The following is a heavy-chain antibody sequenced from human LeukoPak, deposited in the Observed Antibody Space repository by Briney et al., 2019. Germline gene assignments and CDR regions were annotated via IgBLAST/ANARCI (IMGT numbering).Heavy chain of an antibody. CDR3: ARLLVGAADTFDS. Sequence: SETLSLTCTVSGGSISSNRYCWGWIRQPPGKGLEWIGSIYYSGRTYYNPSLKSRVTISVDTPKTQFSLKLNSVTAADTAVYYCARLLVGAADTFDSWGQGTLVAVSS. CDR2: IYYSGRT. J-gene: IGHJ4*02. V-gene: IGHV4-39*01. D-gene: IGHD6-13*01. CDR1: GGSISSNRYC.